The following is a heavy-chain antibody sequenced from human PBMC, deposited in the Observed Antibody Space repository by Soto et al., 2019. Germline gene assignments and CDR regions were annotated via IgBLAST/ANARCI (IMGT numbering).Heavy chain of an antibody. V-gene: IGHV3-30-3*01. J-gene: IGHJ1*01. CDR3: ARNYGGNSAEYFQH. D-gene: IGHD4-17*01. Sequence: GGSLRLSCAASGFNMHWVRQAPGKGLEWVAVISYDGSNKYYADSVKGRFSISRDNSKNTLYLQMNSLRAEDTAVYYCARNYGGNSAEYFQHWGQGTLVTVSS. CDR2: ISYDGSNK. CDR1: GFN.